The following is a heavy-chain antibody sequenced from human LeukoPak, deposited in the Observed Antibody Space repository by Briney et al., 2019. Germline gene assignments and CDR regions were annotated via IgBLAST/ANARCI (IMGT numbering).Heavy chain of an antibody. CDR3: ARKYYYDSSGYDLSFDY. Sequence: ASVKVSCKASGGTFSSYAISWVRQAPGQGLEWMGGIIPIFGTANYAQKFQGRVTITADESTSTAYMELSSLRSEDTAVYYCARKYYYDSSGYDLSFDYWGQGTLVTVSS. D-gene: IGHD3-22*01. CDR2: IIPIFGTA. V-gene: IGHV1-69*13. J-gene: IGHJ4*02. CDR1: GGTFSSYA.